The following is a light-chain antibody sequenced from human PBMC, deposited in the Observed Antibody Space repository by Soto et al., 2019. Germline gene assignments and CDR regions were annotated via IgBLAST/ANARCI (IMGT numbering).Light chain of an antibody. Sequence: EVVLTQYPGTLSLSPGERATLSCRASESVSNNYFAWYQQKPGQAPRLLIFGSSDRATGIPDRFSGSGSGTDFTLTISRLEPEDFAVYYCQQYGSSPPYTVGQGTKLEIK. CDR3: QQYGSSPPYT. CDR2: GSS. V-gene: IGKV3-20*01. CDR1: ESVSNNY. J-gene: IGKJ2*01.